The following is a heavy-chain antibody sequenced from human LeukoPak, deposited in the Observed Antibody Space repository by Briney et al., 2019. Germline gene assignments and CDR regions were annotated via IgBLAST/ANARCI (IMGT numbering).Heavy chain of an antibody. D-gene: IGHD1-1*01. CDR1: ELSISDNY. J-gene: IGHJ6*02. CDR3: ARDGGYAMDV. CDR2: IHSGGNI. V-gene: IGHV3-53*01. Sequence: GGSLRLSCAASELSISDNYMSWVRQAPGKGLEWVSIIHSGGNIYYADSVKGRFTISRDNSKNTLYLQMNSLRAEDTAVYYCARDGGYAMDVWGQGTTVTVSS.